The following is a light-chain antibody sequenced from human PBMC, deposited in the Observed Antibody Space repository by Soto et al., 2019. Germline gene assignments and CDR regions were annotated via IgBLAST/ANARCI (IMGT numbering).Light chain of an antibody. Sequence: EVVMNHSPDTLSVSPGERVTLSCRASERVHSNLAWYPQKPGQGPSILIYYASTRATGVPYRLNGSGSVTEVTLTISSLQSEDFGVYHCQHYSNWPPTFGPGTKVEIK. CDR1: ERVHSN. J-gene: IGKJ3*01. CDR2: YAS. CDR3: QHYSNWPPT. V-gene: IGKV3-15*01.